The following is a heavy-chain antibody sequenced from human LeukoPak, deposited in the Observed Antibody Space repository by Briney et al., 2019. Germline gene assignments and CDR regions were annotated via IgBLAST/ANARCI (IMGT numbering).Heavy chain of an antibody. CDR1: GGSISSYY. CDR3: ARISSSNWYNERGAFDV. J-gene: IGHJ4*02. CDR2: VYYTGST. Sequence: PSETLSLTCTVSGGSISSYYWSWVRQPPGKGLEWIGFVYYTGSTNYSPSLKSRVTISVDTSKNQFSLKLRSVTAADTAVYYCARISSSNWYNERGAFDVWGQGTLVTVSS. D-gene: IGHD6-13*01. V-gene: IGHV4-59*01.